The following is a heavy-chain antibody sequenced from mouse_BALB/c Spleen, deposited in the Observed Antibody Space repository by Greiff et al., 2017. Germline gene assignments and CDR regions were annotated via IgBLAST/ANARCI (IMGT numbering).Heavy chain of an antibody. J-gene: IGHJ1*01. D-gene: IGHD1-2*01. CDR1: GYTFTDYV. CDR3: ARRDYGYVRYFDV. V-gene: IGHV1-77*01. Sequence: QVQLKESGPELVKPGASVKMSCKASGYTFTDYVISWVKQRTGQGLEWIGEIYPGSGSTYYNEKFKGKATLTADKSSNTAYMQLSSLTSEDSAVYFCARRDYGYVRYFDVWGAGTTVTVSS. CDR2: IYPGSGST.